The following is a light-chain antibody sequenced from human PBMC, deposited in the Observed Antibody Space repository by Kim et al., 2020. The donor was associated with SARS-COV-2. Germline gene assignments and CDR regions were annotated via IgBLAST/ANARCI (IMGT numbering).Light chain of an antibody. V-gene: IGKV3-20*01. CDR3: QQYGSSPRVA. CDR2: GAS. J-gene: IGKJ1*01. CDR1: QSVSSSY. Sequence: PGERATPSCRASQSVSSSYLAWYQQKPGQAPRLLIYGASSRATGIPDRFSGSGSGTDFTLTISRLVPEDFAVYYCQQYGSSPRVAFGQGTKVDIK.